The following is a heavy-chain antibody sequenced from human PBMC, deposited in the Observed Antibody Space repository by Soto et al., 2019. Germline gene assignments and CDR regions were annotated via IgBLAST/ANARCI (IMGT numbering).Heavy chain of an antibody. CDR3: ARASIYGTYYYFDH. D-gene: IGHD1-26*01. Sequence: ASVKVSCKASGYTFTSDGITWVRQAPGQGLEWMGWITVNSGNTHYAQKLQGRVTMTTDTSTTTAYMELWSLRSDDTAVYYCARASIYGTYYYFDHWGPGTPVTVSS. CDR2: ITVNSGNT. J-gene: IGHJ4*02. V-gene: IGHV1-18*04. CDR1: GYTFTSDG.